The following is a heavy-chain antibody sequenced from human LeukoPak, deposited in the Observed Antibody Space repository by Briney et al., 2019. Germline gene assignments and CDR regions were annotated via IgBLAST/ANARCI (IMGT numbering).Heavy chain of an antibody. CDR1: GNYW. V-gene: IGHV3-53*01. Sequence: GGSLRLSCAASGNYWMHWVRQAPGKGLVWVSVIYSGGSTYYADSVKGRFTISRDNSKNTLYLQMNSLRAEDTAVYYCARGGGYYYPTNYWGQGTLVTVSS. CDR2: IYSGGST. D-gene: IGHD3-22*01. CDR3: ARGGGYYYPTNY. J-gene: IGHJ4*02.